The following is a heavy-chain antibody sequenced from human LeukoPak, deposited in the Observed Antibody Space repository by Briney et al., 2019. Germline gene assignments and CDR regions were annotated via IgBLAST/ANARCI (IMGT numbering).Heavy chain of an antibody. D-gene: IGHD6-13*01. CDR3: AREVAAVAVDWFDP. CDR1: GVSISSYY. V-gene: IGHV4-59*12. CDR2: IYYSGST. Sequence: SETLSLTCTVSGVSISSYYWNWIRQPPGKGLEWIGYIYYSGSTNYNPSLKSRVTISVDKSNNQFSLNLTSVTAADTAVYYCAREVAAVAVDWFDPWGQGTLVTVSS. J-gene: IGHJ5*02.